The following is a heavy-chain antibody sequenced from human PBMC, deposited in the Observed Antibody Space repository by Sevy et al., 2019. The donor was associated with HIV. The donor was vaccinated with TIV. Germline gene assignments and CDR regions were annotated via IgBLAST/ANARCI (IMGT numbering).Heavy chain of an antibody. CDR3: ARAPHVRSGDDSLNWFDP. J-gene: IGHJ5*02. V-gene: IGHV4-59*01. CDR2: IYYTGTT. Sequence: SETLSLTCTVSGGSISAYYWTWIRQPPGKRLEYIGYIYYTGTTNYNPSLKSRVTISVDTSKNQFSLKLSSVTAAATAIYYCARAPHVRSGDDSLNWFDPWGQGTLVIVSS. D-gene: IGHD5-12*01. CDR1: GGSISAYY.